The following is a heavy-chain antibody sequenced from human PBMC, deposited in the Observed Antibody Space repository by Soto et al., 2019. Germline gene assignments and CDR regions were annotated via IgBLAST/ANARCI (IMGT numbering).Heavy chain of an antibody. CDR2: ISAYNGNT. J-gene: IGHJ5*02. Sequence: ASVKVSCKASGYTFTSYGISWVRQAPGQGLEWMGWISAYNGNTNYAQKLQGRVTMTTDTSTSTAYMELRSLRSDDTAVYYCARVVRADYYDSSGQGWFDPWGQGTLVTVSS. D-gene: IGHD3-22*01. CDR3: ARVVRADYYDSSGQGWFDP. CDR1: GYTFTSYG. V-gene: IGHV1-18*01.